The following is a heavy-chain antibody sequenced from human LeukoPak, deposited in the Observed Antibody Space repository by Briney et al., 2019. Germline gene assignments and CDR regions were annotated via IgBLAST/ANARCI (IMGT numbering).Heavy chain of an antibody. CDR1: GLTVSSYS. CDR2: ISGSGGST. J-gene: IGHJ4*02. Sequence: GGSLRLSCAASGLTVSSYSMNWVRQAPGKGLEWVSAISGSGGSTYYADSVKGRFTISRDNSKNTLYLQMNSLRAEDTAVYYCAKKVTYSSSPFDYWGQGTLVTVSS. V-gene: IGHV3-23*01. D-gene: IGHD6-13*01. CDR3: AKKVTYSSSPFDY.